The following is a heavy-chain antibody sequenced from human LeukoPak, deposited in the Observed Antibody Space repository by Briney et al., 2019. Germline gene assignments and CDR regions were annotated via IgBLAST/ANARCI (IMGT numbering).Heavy chain of an antibody. V-gene: IGHV5-51*01. J-gene: IGHJ4*02. CDR3: ARLYYGSGSYYRRASKLGYYFDY. D-gene: IGHD3-10*01. Sequence: HGESLKISCKGSGYSFTSYWIGWVRQMPGKGLEWMGIIYPGDSDTRYSPSFQGQVTISADKPISTAYLQWSSLKASDTATYYCARLYYGSGSYYRRASKLGYYFDYWGQGTLVTVSS. CDR2: IYPGDSDT. CDR1: GYSFTSYW.